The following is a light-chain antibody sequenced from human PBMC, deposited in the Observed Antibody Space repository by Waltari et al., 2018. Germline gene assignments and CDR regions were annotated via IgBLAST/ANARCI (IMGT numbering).Light chain of an antibody. CDR3: QTGGHGTWV. V-gene: IGLV4-69*01. J-gene: IGLJ3*02. CDR2: VNSDGSH. CDR1: SGHSTNV. Sequence: QLVLTQSPSASASLGASVKLTCTLSSGHSTNVIAWLQKRPEKGPRYLMKVNSDGSHNKGDESPDRVSGSSSGAERYLTISSLQSEDEADYYWQTGGHGTWVFGGGTKLTVL.